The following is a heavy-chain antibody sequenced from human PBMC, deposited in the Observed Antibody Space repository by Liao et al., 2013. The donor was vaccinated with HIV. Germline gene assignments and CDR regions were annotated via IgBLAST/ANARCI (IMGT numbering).Heavy chain of an antibody. CDR1: GGSISSGSYY. D-gene: IGHD2-15*01. J-gene: IGHJ5*02. CDR3: ARSMLLRPSWFDP. Sequence: QVQLQESGPGLVKPSQTLSLTCTVSGGSISSGSYYWSWIRQPAGKGLEWIGRIYTSGSTNYNPSLKSRVTMSVDTSKNQFSLKLSSVTAADTAVYYCARSMLLRPSWFDPWGQGTLVTVSS. V-gene: IGHV4-61*02. CDR2: IYTSGST.